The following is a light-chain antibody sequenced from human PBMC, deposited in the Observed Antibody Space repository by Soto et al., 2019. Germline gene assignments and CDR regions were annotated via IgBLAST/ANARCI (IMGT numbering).Light chain of an antibody. CDR2: DVS. V-gene: IGLV2-14*01. CDR1: SSDVGGYNY. J-gene: IGLJ1*01. Sequence: QSVLTQPAAVSGSPGESIAISCTGTSSDVGGYNYVSWYQQHLGKAPKLMIYDVSNRPSGVSNRFSGSKSGNTASLSISGLQAEDEADYYCSSYTSSSTRVFVTGTKATVL. CDR3: SSYTSSSTRV.